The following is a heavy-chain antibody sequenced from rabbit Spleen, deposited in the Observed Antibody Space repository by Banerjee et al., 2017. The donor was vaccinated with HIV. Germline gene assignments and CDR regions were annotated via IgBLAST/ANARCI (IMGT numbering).Heavy chain of an antibody. Sequence: QEQLVESGGGLVKPGASLTLTCKASGFSFSNKAVMCWVRQAPGKGLEWIACIEAGSSGFTYFASWAKGRFTISKTSSTTVTLQMTSLTAADTATYFCARDTSSSFSSYGMDLWGQGTLVTVS. CDR1: GFSFSNKAV. J-gene: IGHJ6*01. D-gene: IGHD1-1*01. CDR3: ARDTSSSFSSYGMDL. CDR2: IEAGSSGFT. V-gene: IGHV1S45*01.